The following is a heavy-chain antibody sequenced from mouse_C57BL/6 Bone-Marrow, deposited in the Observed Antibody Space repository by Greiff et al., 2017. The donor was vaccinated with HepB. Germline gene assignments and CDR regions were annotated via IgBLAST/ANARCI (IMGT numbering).Heavy chain of an antibody. CDR2: IDPENGDT. Sequence: VQLQQSGAELVRPGASVKLSCTASGFNIKDDDMHWVKQRPEQGLEWIGWIDPENGDTEYASKFQGKATIKADTSSNTAYLQLSSLTSEDTAVYYCTTDYGRDYAMDYWGQGTSVTVSS. D-gene: IGHD1-1*01. CDR3: TTDYGRDYAMDY. J-gene: IGHJ4*01. CDR1: GFNIKDDD. V-gene: IGHV14-4*01.